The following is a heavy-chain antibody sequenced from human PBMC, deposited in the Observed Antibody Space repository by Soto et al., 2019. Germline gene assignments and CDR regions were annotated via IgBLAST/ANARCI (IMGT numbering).Heavy chain of an antibody. CDR2: IIPIFGTA. CDR1: GGTFSSYA. V-gene: IGHV1-69*13. D-gene: IGHD1-26*01. CDR3: ASTAEAVGAIPYYYYYGMDV. J-gene: IGHJ6*02. Sequence: ASVKVSCKASGGTFSSYAIIWVRQAPGQGLEWMGGIIPIFGTANYAQKFQGRVTITADESTSTAYMELSSLRSEDTAVYYCASTAEAVGAIPYYYYYGMDVWGQGTTVTVSS.